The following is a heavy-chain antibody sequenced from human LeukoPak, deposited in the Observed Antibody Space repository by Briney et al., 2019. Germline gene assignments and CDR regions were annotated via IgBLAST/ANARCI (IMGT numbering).Heavy chain of an antibody. J-gene: IGHJ5*02. D-gene: IGHD3-3*01. V-gene: IGHV4-38-2*01. CDR3: ARRDTYYDFWSGYHNWFDP. CDR1: GYSISSGYY. CDR2: IYHSGST. Sequence: SETLSLTCAVPGYSISSGYYWGWIRQPPGKGLEWIGSIYHSGSTYYNPSLKSRVTISVDTSKNQFSLKLSSVTAADTGVYYCARRDTYYDFWSGYHNWFDPWGQGTLVTVSS.